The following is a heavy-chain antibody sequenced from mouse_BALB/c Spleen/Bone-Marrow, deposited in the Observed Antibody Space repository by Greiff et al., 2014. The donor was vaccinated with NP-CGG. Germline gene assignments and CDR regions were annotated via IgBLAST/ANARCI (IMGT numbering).Heavy chain of an antibody. J-gene: IGHJ3*01. V-gene: IGHV7-3*02. CDR1: GFTFTDHY. Sequence: EVQVVESGGGLVQPGGSLRLSCATSGFTFTDHYMSWVRQPPGKALEWLGFIRNKANGYTTEYSASVKGRFTISRDNSQSILYLQMNTLRAEDSATYYCARDRRYDLAWFAYWGQGTLVTVSA. D-gene: IGHD2-14*01. CDR3: ARDRRYDLAWFAY. CDR2: IRNKANGYTT.